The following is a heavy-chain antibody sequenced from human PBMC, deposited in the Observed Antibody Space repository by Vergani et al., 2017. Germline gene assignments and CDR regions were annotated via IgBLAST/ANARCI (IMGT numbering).Heavy chain of an antibody. D-gene: IGHD3-10*01. V-gene: IGHV4-38-2*01. CDR2: IYHTGSA. CDR3: VRTGALWVGETNDGGWFDP. J-gene: IGHJ5*02. CDR1: GYSITSGYY. Sequence: QVQLLESGPGLLKPSETLSLTCSVSGYSITSGYYWRWTRQPPGRGLEWFGRIYHTGSAYYNPGLKRRVTVSVATSMNQISLKLNSVTAADTAVYYCVRTGALWVGETNDGGWFDPWGQGTLVTVTS.